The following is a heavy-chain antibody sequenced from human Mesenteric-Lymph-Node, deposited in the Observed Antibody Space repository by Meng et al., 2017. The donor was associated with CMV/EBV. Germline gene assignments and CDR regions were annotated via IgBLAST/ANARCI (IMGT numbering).Heavy chain of an antibody. D-gene: IGHD2-2*01. CDR3: ANLGHCSRTRGY. Sequence: GESLKISCAASGFTFSSYWMSWVRQAPGKGLEWVANIKQDGSEKYYVDAVKGRFTISRDNAKNALYLQMNSLRAEDTAVYYCANLGHCSRTRGYWGQGTLVTVSS. J-gene: IGHJ4*02. V-gene: IGHV3-7*01. CDR2: IKQDGSEK. CDR1: GFTFSSYW.